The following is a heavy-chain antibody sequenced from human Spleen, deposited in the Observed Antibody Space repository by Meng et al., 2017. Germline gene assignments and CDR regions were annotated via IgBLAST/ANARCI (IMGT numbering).Heavy chain of an antibody. CDR3: VKHSSDWSLDS. CDR2: IHPSGHP. V-gene: IGHV1-18*01. CDR1: GYTYTDYQ. Sequence: QVQLVQSGAELKTPGASVKVSCKASGYTYTDYQTDWVRQAPGQGLEWMGWIHPSGHPTYAQKFQGRVTMTIDTSTTTASMELRSLRSDDSALYYCVKHSSDWSLDSWGQGTLVTVSS. J-gene: IGHJ4*02. D-gene: IGHD6-19*01.